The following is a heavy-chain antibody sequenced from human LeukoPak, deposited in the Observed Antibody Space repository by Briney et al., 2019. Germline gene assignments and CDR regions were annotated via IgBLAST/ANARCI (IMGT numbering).Heavy chain of an antibody. J-gene: IGHJ3*02. CDR3: ANYDTRYEAFDI. Sequence: ASVKVSCKASGYTFTSYYMHWVRQAPGQGLEWMGWISAYNGNTNYAQKLQGRVTMTTDTSTSTAYMELRSLRSDDTAVYYCANYDTRYEAFDIWGKGQWSPSLQ. CDR1: GYTFTSYY. V-gene: IGHV1-18*04. CDR2: ISAYNGNT. D-gene: IGHD3-22*01.